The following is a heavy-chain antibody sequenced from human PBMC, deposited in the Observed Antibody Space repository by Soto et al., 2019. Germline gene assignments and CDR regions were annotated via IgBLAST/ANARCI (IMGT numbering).Heavy chain of an antibody. CDR1: GFTFNTYA. CDR2: VSSDGSNK. V-gene: IGHV3-30*04. D-gene: IGHD3-10*01. CDR3: ARGAITVLRGVDY. J-gene: IGHJ4*02. Sequence: QVHLEESGGGVVHPGRSLRLSCAASGFTFNTYAVHWVRQAPGQGLEWVAFVSSDGSNKYYSDSVKGRFSISRDNSNNTLSLQMNSLRTEDTAVDYCARGAITVLRGVDYWGRGTLVTVSS.